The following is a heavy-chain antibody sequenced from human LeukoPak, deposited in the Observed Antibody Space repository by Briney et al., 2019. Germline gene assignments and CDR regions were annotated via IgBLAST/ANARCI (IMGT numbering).Heavy chain of an antibody. J-gene: IGHJ4*02. CDR1: GYSFTSYW. Sequence: GESLKISCKGSGYSFTSYWIGWVRQMPGKGLEWMGIIYPGDSDTRYSPSFRGQVTISADKSISTAYLQWSSLKASDTAMYYCARIEGYCSSTSCTFFDYWGQGTLVTVSS. V-gene: IGHV5-51*01. CDR2: IYPGDSDT. D-gene: IGHD2-2*01. CDR3: ARIEGYCSSTSCTFFDY.